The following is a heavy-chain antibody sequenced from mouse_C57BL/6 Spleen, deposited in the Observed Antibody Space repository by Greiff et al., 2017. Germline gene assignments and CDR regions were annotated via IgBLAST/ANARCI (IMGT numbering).Heavy chain of an antibody. CDR2: ISDGGSYT. J-gene: IGHJ3*01. D-gene: IGHD3-1*01. V-gene: IGHV5-4*03. CDR1: GFTFSSYA. CDR3: DKDHGGLQFAY. Sequence: DVMLVESGGGLVKPGGSLKLSCAASGFTFSSYAMSWVRQTPEKRLEWVATISDGGSYTYYPDNVKGRFTISRDNAKNNLYLQMSHLKSEDTAMYYCDKDHGGLQFAYWGQGTLVTVSA.